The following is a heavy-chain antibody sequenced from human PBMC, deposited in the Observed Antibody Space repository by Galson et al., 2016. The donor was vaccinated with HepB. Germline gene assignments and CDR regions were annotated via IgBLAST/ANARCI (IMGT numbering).Heavy chain of an antibody. J-gene: IGHJ4*02. D-gene: IGHD1-1*01. V-gene: IGHV4-39*02. CDR3: AKGFWNGFFDRFDL. Sequence: ETLSLTCTVSGGSVNSGRNYWGWIRQPPGKGLEWIGSIYYTGSTYHNPSLKSRIAMSVDTSNNHFSLRLSSVTAADTAVYYCAKGFWNGFFDRFDLWGQGTLVTVSS. CDR1: GGSVNSGRNY. CDR2: IYYTGST.